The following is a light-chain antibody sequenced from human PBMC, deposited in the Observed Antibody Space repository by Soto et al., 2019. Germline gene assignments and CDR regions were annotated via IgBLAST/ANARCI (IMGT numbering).Light chain of an antibody. CDR1: QGISSW. CDR3: QQAPSYPLT. J-gene: IGKJ4*01. V-gene: IGKV1-12*01. Sequence: DIHMTQSPSSVSASVGDRVSLTCRATQGISSWLAWYQQTPGKAPKVLIHAASSLQSGVPSRFSGSGSWTDFTLTTSSLQPEDFGTYYCQQAPSYPLTFGGGTKVEIK. CDR2: AAS.